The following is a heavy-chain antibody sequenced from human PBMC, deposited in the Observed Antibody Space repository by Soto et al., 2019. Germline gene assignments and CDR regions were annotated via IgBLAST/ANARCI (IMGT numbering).Heavy chain of an antibody. CDR1: GGSISSSTYC. V-gene: IGHV4-39*01. CDR3: ARHRASSYSAFGR. Sequence: SETLSLTCTVSGGSISSSTYCWGWIRQPPGKGLEWIGTIYYSGNTYYNPSLKSRVTISVDTSKNQFSLQLNSVTAADTAVYFRARHRASSYSAFGRWGQETVMTVSS. J-gene: IGHJ3*02. CDR2: IYYSGNT. D-gene: IGHD3-10*01.